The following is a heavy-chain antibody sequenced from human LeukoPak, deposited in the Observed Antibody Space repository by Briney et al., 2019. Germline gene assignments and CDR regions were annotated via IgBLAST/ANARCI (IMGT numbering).Heavy chain of an antibody. D-gene: IGHD3-10*01. CDR1: GGTFRSYS. V-gene: IGHV1-69*01. Sequence: ASEKVSCKASGGTFRSYSFSWVRQAPGQGLEWMGGIIPFLGIPSYSQKFQGRVTITADESTTTVYMELSGLRSDDTAVYYCARDPVWFGELLSQYYYRGLDVWGQGTTVT. CDR2: IIPFLGIP. CDR3: ARDPVWFGELLSQYYYRGLDV. J-gene: IGHJ6*02.